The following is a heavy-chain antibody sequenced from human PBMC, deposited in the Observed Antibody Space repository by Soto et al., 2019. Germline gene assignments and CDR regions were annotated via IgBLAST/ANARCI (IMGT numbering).Heavy chain of an antibody. CDR1: GFTFSSYS. D-gene: IGHD6-13*01. CDR3: AKGSSSSSWYPDY. CDR2: ISGSDSST. V-gene: IGHV3-23*01. Sequence: GGSLRLSCAASGFTFSSYSMNWVRQAPGKGLERVSVISGSDSSTYYADSVKGRFTISRDNSKNTLYLQMNSLRADDTAIYYCAKGSSSSSWYPDYWGQGTLVTVS. J-gene: IGHJ4*02.